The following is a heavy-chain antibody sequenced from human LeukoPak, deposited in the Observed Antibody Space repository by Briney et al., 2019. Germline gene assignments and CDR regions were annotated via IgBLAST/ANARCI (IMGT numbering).Heavy chain of an antibody. J-gene: IGHJ4*02. CDR1: GGSISSYY. Sequence: PSETLSLTCTVSGGSISSYYWSWIRQPAGKGLEWIGRIYTSGSTNYNPSLKSRVTMSVDTSKNQFSLKMTSVTAADTAVYYCATLGGYNSLYFDYWGQGTLVTVSP. CDR3: ATLGGYNSLYFDY. V-gene: IGHV4-4*07. CDR2: IYTSGST. D-gene: IGHD3-16*01.